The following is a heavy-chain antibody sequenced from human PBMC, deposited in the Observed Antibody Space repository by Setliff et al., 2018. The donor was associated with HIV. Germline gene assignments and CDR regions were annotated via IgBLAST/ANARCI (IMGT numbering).Heavy chain of an antibody. Sequence: SETLSLTCTVSGGSISSYYWSWIRQPPGKGLEWIGSIYYSGSTYYNPSLKSRVTISVDTSKNQFSLNLNSVTAADTAVYYCARGPFSYDSSGYRRWFDPWGQGTLVTVSS. CDR2: IYYSGST. CDR3: ARGPFSYDSSGYRRWFDP. CDR1: GGSISSYY. V-gene: IGHV4-59*01. D-gene: IGHD3-22*01. J-gene: IGHJ5*02.